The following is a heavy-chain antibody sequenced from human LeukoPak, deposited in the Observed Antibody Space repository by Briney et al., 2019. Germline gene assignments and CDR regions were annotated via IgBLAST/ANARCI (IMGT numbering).Heavy chain of an antibody. V-gene: IGHV3-23*01. D-gene: IGHD3-16*01. CDR1: GFTFSSYA. CDR2: ISGSGGST. J-gene: IGHJ4*02. CDR3: AKDSPGYSVWRDY. Sequence: PGGSLRLSCAAPGFTFSSYAMSWVRQAPGKGLEWVSAISGSGGSTYYADSVKGRFTISRDNSNNTLYLQMNSLRAEDTAVYYCAKDSPGYSVWRDYWGQGTLVTVSS.